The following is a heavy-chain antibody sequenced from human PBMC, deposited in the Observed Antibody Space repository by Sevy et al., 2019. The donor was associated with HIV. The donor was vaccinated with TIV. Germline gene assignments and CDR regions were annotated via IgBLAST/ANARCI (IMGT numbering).Heavy chain of an antibody. Sequence: GGSLRLSCAASGFTFSGSTIYWVRQASGKGLEWIGRSRMKANAYATSYAASVKGRFTISRDDSKNTAYLQMNSLKTEDTAVYYSSYGDSGPYYFDYWGQGTLVTVSS. CDR3: SYGDSGPYYFDY. D-gene: IGHD4-17*01. J-gene: IGHJ4*02. CDR1: GFTFSGST. V-gene: IGHV3-73*01. CDR2: SRMKANAYAT.